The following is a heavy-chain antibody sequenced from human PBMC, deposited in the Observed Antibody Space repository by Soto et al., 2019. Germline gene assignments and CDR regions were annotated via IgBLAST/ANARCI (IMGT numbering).Heavy chain of an antibody. CDR2: ISGSGGST. CDR3: AKDDGYSGYDFNAGPPRNDY. D-gene: IGHD5-12*01. V-gene: IGHV3-23*01. J-gene: IGHJ4*02. CDR1: GFTFSSYA. Sequence: GGSLRLSCAASGFTFSSYAMSWVRQAPGKGLEWVSAISGSGGSTYYADSVKGRFTISRDNSKNTLYLQMNSLRAEDTAVYYCAKDDGYSGYDFNAGPPRNDYWGQGTLVTSPQ.